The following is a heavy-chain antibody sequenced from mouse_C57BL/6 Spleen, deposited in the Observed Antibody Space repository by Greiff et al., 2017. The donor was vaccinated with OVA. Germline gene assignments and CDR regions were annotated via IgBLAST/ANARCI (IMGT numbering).Heavy chain of an antibody. D-gene: IGHD1-1*01. Sequence: DVMLVESGGGLVTPGGSLKLSCAASGFTFSDYGMHWVRQAPEKGLEWVAYISSGSSTIYYADTVKGRFTISRDNAKNTLFLQMTSLRSEDTAMYYCARDFYYGSCYFDDWGKGTTLTASS. J-gene: IGHJ2*01. CDR3: ARDFYYGSCYFDD. CDR1: GFTFSDYG. CDR2: ISSGSSTI. V-gene: IGHV5-17*01.